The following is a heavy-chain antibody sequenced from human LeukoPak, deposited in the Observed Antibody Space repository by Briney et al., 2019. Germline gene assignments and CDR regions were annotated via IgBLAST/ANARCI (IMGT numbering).Heavy chain of an antibody. D-gene: IGHD3-10*01. J-gene: IGHJ4*02. Sequence: GGSLRLSCAASGFTFSSFWMSWVRQAPGKGLEWVANIKQDGSEKYYVDSVKGRFTISRDNAKNSLYLQMNSLRDEDTAVYYCARDWQLYPEYGSGSYSLDYWGRGTLVTVSS. CDR1: GFTFSSFW. CDR2: IKQDGSEK. V-gene: IGHV3-7*01. CDR3: ARDWQLYPEYGSGSYSLDY.